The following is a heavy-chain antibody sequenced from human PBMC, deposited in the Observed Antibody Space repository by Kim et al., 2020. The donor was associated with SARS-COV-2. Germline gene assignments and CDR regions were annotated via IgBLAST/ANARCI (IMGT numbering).Heavy chain of an antibody. J-gene: IGHJ5*02. Sequence: ASVKVSCKASGYAFTTYPMTWVRRAPGHGLEWMGWINTNTGNPTYAQGFTGRFVFSLDTSVSTTYLQINSLQAEDTAVYYCWRTMVRGVILSWGQGTLVT. V-gene: IGHV7-4-1*02. CDR1: GYAFTTYP. CDR3: WRTMVRGVILS. D-gene: IGHD3-10*01. CDR2: INTNTGNP.